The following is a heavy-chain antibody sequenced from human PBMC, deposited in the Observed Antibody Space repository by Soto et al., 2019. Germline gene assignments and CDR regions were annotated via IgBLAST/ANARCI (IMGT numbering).Heavy chain of an antibody. CDR3: ARGAALAGTLDP. Sequence: GGSLRLSCEASGFTFTSDSMTWVRQAPGKGLEWVSSISSHGRDIFYADSVKGRFTISRDNAKDSLHLQMNSLTGEDSAVYYCARGAALAGTLDPWGQGTLVTVSS. CDR2: ISSHGRDI. D-gene: IGHD6-19*01. CDR1: GFTFTSDS. V-gene: IGHV3-21*06. J-gene: IGHJ5*02.